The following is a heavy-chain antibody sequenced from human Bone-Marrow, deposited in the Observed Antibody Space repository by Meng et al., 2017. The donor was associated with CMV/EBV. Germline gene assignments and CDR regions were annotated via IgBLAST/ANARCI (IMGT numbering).Heavy chain of an antibody. V-gene: IGHV3-48*04. CDR3: ARDRGSRDYGGNSDFDY. D-gene: IGHD4-23*01. CDR1: GFTFSSYS. CDR2: ISSSGSTI. J-gene: IGHJ4*02. Sequence: GESLKISCAASGFTFSSYSMNWVRQAPGKGLEWVSYISSSGSTIYYADSVKGRFTISRDNAKNSLYLQMNSLRAEDTAVYYCARDRGSRDYGGNSDFDYWGQGTLVTVSS.